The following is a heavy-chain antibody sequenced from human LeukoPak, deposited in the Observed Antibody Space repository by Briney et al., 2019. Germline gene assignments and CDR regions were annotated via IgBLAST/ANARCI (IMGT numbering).Heavy chain of an antibody. CDR2: ISYDGSNK. CDR3: VREDSSSWCPDY. CDR1: GFTFSSYA. D-gene: IGHD6-13*01. V-gene: IGHV3-30*04. Sequence: PGRSLRLSCAASGFTFSSYAMHWVRQAPGKGLEWVAVISYDGSNKYYADSVKGRFTISRDNSKNTLYLQMNSLRAEDTAVYHCVREDSSSWCPDYWGQGTLVTVSS. J-gene: IGHJ4*02.